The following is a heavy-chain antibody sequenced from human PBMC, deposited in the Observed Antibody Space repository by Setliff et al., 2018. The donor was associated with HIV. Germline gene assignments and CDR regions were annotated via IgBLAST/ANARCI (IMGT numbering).Heavy chain of an antibody. V-gene: IGHV3-15*01. CDR1: GFTFSSHW. CDR3: TSRPPNSSSRRFDP. J-gene: IGHJ5*02. D-gene: IGHD6-13*01. Sequence: GSLRLSCAASGFTFSSHWMVWVRQAPGKGLEWVGRIKSKIDGGTADYAAPVKGRFTISRDDSKNTLYLQMNSLKIEDTAMYYCTSRPPNSSSRRFDPWGQGTLVTVSS. CDR2: IKSKIDGGTA.